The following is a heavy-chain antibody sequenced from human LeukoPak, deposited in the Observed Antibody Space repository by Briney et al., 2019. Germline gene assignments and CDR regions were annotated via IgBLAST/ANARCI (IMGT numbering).Heavy chain of an antibody. V-gene: IGHV4-4*07. CDR3: ARGGYCSGTSCYVDY. D-gene: IGHD2-2*01. CDR2: IYTSGST. J-gene: IGHJ4*02. Sequence: SETLSLTCTVSGGSISSYYWSWIRQPAGKGLEWIGRIYTSGSTNYNPSLKSRVTMSVDTSKNQFSLKLSSVTAADTAVYYCARGGYCSGTSCYVDYWGQGTLVTVSS. CDR1: GGSISSYY.